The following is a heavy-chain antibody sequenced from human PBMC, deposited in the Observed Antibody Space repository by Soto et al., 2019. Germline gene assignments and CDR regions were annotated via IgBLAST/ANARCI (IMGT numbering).Heavy chain of an antibody. CDR1: VFSLTTAGAG. J-gene: IGHJ5*02. CDR2: VYWHADK. D-gene: IGHD6-6*01. Sequence: GPTVLNHTRPLTLTCTCSVFSLTTAGAGVGWIRQRTGKNLEALGLVYWHADKAHNPTLKTRLTITNDTPKNQVVLTVTNMDPMDTGTYYCAQRGSSSSAAGWFDPWGQGILVTVSS. V-gene: IGHV2-5*01. CDR3: AQRGSSSSAAGWFDP.